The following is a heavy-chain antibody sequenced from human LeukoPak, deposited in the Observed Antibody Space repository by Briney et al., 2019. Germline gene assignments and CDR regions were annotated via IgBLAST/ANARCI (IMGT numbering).Heavy chain of an antibody. CDR1: GFTFSNYW. J-gene: IGHJ4*02. V-gene: IGHV3-7*01. Sequence: GGSLRLSCAASGFTFSNYWMSWVRQAPGKGLEWVANIKQDRSEKYYVDSVKGRLTISRDNAKNSLHLQMNSLGAEATAVYYCARSSVAHSYNSSGYSPVYYFDYWGQGTLVTVSS. CDR3: ARSSVAHSYNSSGYSPVYYFDY. D-gene: IGHD3-22*01. CDR2: IKQDRSEK.